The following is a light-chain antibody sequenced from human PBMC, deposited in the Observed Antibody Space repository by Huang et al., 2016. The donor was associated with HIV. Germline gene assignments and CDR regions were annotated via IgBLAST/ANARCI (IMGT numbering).Light chain of an antibody. Sequence: DIVMTQSPLSLPVTPGEPASISCRSSQSLLHSNGYNYLDWYLQKPGQSPQLLMYLSSNRSFGVPDRFSGSGSVVDFTLKISRVEAEDAGVYYCMQSLQTPRTFGQGTRLEIK. V-gene: IGKV2-28*01. CDR3: MQSLQTPRT. CDR1: QSLLHSNGYNY. CDR2: LSS. J-gene: IGKJ5*01.